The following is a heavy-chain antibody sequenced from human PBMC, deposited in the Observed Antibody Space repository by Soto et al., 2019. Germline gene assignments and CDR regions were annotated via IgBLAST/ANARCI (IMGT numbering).Heavy chain of an antibody. Sequence: EVQLVESGGVVVQPGGSLRLSCAASGFTFDDYTMHWVRQAPGKGLEWVSLISWDGGSTYYADSVKGRFTISRDNSKNSLYLHMNSLRTEDTALYYCAKDYDYGDYFDYWGQGTLVTVSS. J-gene: IGHJ4*02. D-gene: IGHD4-17*01. CDR1: GFTFDDYT. CDR3: AKDYDYGDYFDY. V-gene: IGHV3-43*01. CDR2: ISWDGGST.